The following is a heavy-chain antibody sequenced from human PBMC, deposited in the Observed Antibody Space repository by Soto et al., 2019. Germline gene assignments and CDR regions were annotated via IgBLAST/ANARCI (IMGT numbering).Heavy chain of an antibody. CDR2: VSAGGDMT. D-gene: IGHD3-10*01. V-gene: IGHV3-23*01. CDR1: GFTFNSYA. CDR3: ARGDRGGSGSPASYYYSGLDV. Sequence: DVQVLESGGDLVQPGGSLSLSGEASGFTFNSYAMSWVRQAPGKGLEWVSNVSAGGDMTYYSDSVKGRFTISRDNSNNALFLQMNSLRIEDTALYYCARGDRGGSGSPASYYYSGLDVWGQGTTVTVS. J-gene: IGHJ6*02.